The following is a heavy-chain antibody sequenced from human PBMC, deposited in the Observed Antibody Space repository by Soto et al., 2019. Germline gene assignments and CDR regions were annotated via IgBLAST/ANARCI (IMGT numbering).Heavy chain of an antibody. CDR3: ARDCTNGVCYPSYHYGMDV. CDR1: GDSVSSNSAA. Sequence: PSQTLSLTCAISGDSVSSNSAAWNWIRQSPSRGLEWLGRTYYRSKWYNDYAVSVKSRITINPDTSKNQFSLQLNSVTPEDTAVYYCARDCTNGVCYPSYHYGMDVWGQGATVTVPS. CDR2: TYYRSKWYN. J-gene: IGHJ6*02. D-gene: IGHD2-8*01. V-gene: IGHV6-1*01.